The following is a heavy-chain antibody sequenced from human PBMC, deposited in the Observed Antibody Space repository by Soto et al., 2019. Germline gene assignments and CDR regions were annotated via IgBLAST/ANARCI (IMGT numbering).Heavy chain of an antibody. D-gene: IGHD6-19*01. Sequence: QVQLQQSGPGLVKPSQTLSLTCAISGDSVSNKGATWNWIRQSPSRGLEWLGRAYYRSRWHYDYAASVRGRITINPDTSKNQFSLQLNSVTPEDTAVYYCARDPPDFNSGLDYWGQGTLVTVSS. CDR3: ARDPPDFNSGLDY. V-gene: IGHV6-1*01. J-gene: IGHJ4*02. CDR2: AYYRSRWHY. CDR1: GDSVSNKGAT.